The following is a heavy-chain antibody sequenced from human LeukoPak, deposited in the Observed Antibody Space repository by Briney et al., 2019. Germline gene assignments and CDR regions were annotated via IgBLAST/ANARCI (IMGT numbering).Heavy chain of an antibody. CDR2: ISGSGGST. CDR3: AKASYSSSWYTWFDP. J-gene: IGHJ5*02. V-gene: IGHV3-23*01. CDR1: GFTFSSYS. Sequence: GGSLRLSCAASGFTFSSYSMTWVRQAPGKGLEWVSAISGSGGSTYYADSVKGRFSISRDNSKNTLYVQMNSLRAEDTAVYYCAKASYSSSWYTWFDPWGQGTLVTVSP. D-gene: IGHD6-13*01.